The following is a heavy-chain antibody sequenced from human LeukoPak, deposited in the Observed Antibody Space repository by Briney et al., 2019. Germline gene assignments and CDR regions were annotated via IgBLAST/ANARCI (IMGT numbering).Heavy chain of an antibody. D-gene: IGHD6-13*01. CDR2: IYYTGGT. V-gene: IGHV4-59*01. Sequence: PSETLSLTCTDSGGSISSYYLSWIRQPPGKGLEWVGYIYYTGGTNYNPSLKSRVTISADTSRNQFSLTLNSVTSADTAVYYCPRCRSSSSPDLASWGQGSLVTVSS. CDR3: PRCRSSSSPDLAS. CDR1: GGSISSYY. J-gene: IGHJ5*02.